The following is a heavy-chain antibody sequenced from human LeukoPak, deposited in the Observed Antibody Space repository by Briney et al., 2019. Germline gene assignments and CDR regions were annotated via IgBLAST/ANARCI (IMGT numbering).Heavy chain of an antibody. CDR3: ARDSAGNDY. Sequence: GGSLRLSCEASGFTFSTYWMSWVRQAPGKGLEWVANIKQDGSEKYYVDSVKGRFTISRDDAKNSLYLQMNSLRAEDTAMYYCARDSAGNDYWGQGTLVTVSS. J-gene: IGHJ4*02. D-gene: IGHD6-13*01. CDR1: GFTFSTYW. V-gene: IGHV3-7*01. CDR2: IKQDGSEK.